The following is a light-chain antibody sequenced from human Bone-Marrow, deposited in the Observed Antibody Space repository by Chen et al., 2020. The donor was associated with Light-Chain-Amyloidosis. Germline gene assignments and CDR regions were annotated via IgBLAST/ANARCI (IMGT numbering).Light chain of an antibody. Sequence: QSALTQPASVSGPPGQPITISCTGTSSDVGGDNHVSWYQQHPDKAPKLMIYEVTNRPSWVPDRFSGSKSDNTASLTISGLQTEDEADYFCSSYTITNTLVFGSGTRVTVL. CDR1: SSDVGGDNH. V-gene: IGLV2-14*01. CDR3: SSYTITNTLV. J-gene: IGLJ1*01. CDR2: EVT.